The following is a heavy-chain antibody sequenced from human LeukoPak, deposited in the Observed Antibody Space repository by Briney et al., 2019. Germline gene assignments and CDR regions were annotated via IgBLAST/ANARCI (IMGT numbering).Heavy chain of an antibody. J-gene: IGHJ6*02. V-gene: IGHV4-59*11. Sequence: SETLSLTYTVSGDSFSSHYWTWIRQPPGKGLEWIGYISYRGSTNYNPSLKSRVTISVDTSKNQFSLKLSSVTAADTAVYYCARGSGSSWPYYYYYGMDVWGQGTTVTVSS. CDR1: GDSFSSHY. CDR3: ARGSGSSWPYYYYYGMDV. CDR2: ISYRGST. D-gene: IGHD6-13*01.